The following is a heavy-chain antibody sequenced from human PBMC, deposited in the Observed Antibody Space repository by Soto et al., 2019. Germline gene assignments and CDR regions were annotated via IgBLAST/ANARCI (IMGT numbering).Heavy chain of an antibody. D-gene: IGHD3-22*01. CDR2: IRSKAYGGTT. CDR1: GFTFGDYA. Sequence: SLRLSCTASGFTFGDYAMSWFRQAPGKGLEWVGFIRSKAYGGTTEYAASVEGRFTISRDDSKSIAYLQMNSLKTEDTAVYYCSTNYYDSSGYDNWFDPWGQGTLVTVS. J-gene: IGHJ5*02. CDR3: STNYYDSSGYDNWFDP. V-gene: IGHV3-49*03.